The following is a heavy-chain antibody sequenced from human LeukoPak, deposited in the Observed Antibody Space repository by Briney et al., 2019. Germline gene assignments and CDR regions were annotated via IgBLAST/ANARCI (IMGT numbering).Heavy chain of an antibody. D-gene: IGHD3-9*01. Sequence: GASVKVSCKASGGTFSSYAISWVRQAPGHGLEWMGGTIPIFGTANYAQKFQGRVTITADESTSTAYMELSSLRSEDTAVYYCAISLVLRYFDWLPGTWGQGTLVTVSS. J-gene: IGHJ4*02. CDR3: AISLVLRYFDWLPGT. CDR1: GGTFSSYA. CDR2: TIPIFGTA. V-gene: IGHV1-69*13.